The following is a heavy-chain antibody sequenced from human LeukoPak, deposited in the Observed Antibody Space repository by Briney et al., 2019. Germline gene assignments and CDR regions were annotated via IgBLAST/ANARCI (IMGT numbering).Heavy chain of an antibody. CDR3: PKDIAIERRFHAFHV. CDR2: ISGSGGST. J-gene: IGHJ3*01. D-gene: IGHD1-1*01. V-gene: IGHV3-23*01. Sequence: KGPELVPAISGSGGSTYYEDSVKGRFTISRDNSKNTLYLLMNSLKPEDRALYYCPKDIAIERRFHAFHVWGEGAMGVDSS.